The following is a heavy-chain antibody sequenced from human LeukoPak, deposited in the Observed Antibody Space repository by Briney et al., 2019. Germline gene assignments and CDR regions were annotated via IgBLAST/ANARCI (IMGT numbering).Heavy chain of an antibody. CDR3: ARQVLHYYYYMDV. D-gene: IGHD2-15*01. V-gene: IGHV4-39*01. CDR2: VYYSGST. Sequence: PSETLSLTCTVSGGSITSSSYYWGWIRQPPGKGLEWIGSVYYSGSTYYNPSLKSRVTMSVDTSKNQFSLKLSSVTAADTAVYYCARQVLHYYYYMDVWGKGTTVTISS. CDR1: GGSITSSSYY. J-gene: IGHJ6*03.